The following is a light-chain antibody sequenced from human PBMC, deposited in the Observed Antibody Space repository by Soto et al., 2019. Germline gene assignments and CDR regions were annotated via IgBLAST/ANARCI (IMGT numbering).Light chain of an antibody. CDR1: SSDVSGYKY. V-gene: IGLV2-8*01. Sequence: QSALTQPPTASGSPGQSVTISCTGTSSDVSGYKYVSWYQQHPGKAPKLMIYEVTKRPSGVPDRFSGSKSGNTASLTVSGLQAEDEADYYCSSFAGSKNLRVFGGGTKLTGL. CDR3: SSFAGSKNLRV. J-gene: IGLJ2*01. CDR2: EVT.